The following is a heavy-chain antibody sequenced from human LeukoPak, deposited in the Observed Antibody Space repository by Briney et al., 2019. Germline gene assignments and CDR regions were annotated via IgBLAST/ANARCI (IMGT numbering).Heavy chain of an antibody. CDR1: GFTFGSYW. CDR2: IDSDANST. D-gene: IGHD3-22*01. Sequence: PGGSLRLSCAASGFTFGSYWMHWVRQAQGKGLVWVSRIDSDANSTTYADSVKGRFTISRDNARNTLYLQMNSLRAEDTAVYYCARISYDSSGYYDYWGQGTLVTVSS. CDR3: ARISYDSSGYYDY. J-gene: IGHJ4*02. V-gene: IGHV3-74*01.